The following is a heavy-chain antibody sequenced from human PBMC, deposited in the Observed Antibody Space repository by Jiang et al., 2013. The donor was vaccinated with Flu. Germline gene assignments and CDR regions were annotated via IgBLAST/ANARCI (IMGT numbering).Heavy chain of an antibody. CDR3: ARGRIVGALDY. Sequence: EWIGYDLLQWEHLLQPSLKSLVTISVDTSKNQFSLKLSSVTAADTAVYYCARGRIVGALDYWGQGTLVTVSS. V-gene: IGHV4-31*01. D-gene: IGHD1-26*01. J-gene: IGHJ4*02. CDR2: DLLQWEH.